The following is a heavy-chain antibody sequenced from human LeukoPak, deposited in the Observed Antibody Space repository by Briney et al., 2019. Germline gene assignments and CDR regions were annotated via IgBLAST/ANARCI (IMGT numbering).Heavy chain of an antibody. D-gene: IGHD3-22*01. V-gene: IGHV1-8*01. CDR3: ARAATYYYDSSGYANWFDP. J-gene: IGHJ5*02. CDR1: GYAFTSYD. Sequence: ASVKVSCKASGYAFTSYDINWVRQATGQGLEWMGWMNPNSGNTGYAQKFQGRVSMTRDTSISTAYMELSSLRSEDTAAYYCARAATYYYDSSGYANWFDPWGQGTLVTVSS. CDR2: MNPNSGNT.